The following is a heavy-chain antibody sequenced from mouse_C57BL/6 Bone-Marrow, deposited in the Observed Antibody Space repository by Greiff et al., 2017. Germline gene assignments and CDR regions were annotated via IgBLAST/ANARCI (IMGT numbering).Heavy chain of an antibody. Sequence: EVQLQQSVAELVRPGASVKLSCTASGFTITNTDMHWVKQRPEQGLEWIGRIDPANGNTYYAPKFQGKDTITADTSSNTAYLQLSSLTSEDTASYYCARPVDWALALDYWGQGTSVTVSS. CDR2: IDPANGNT. CDR1: GFTITNTD. D-gene: IGHD4-1*01. V-gene: IGHV14-3*01. CDR3: ARPVDWALALDY. J-gene: IGHJ4*01.